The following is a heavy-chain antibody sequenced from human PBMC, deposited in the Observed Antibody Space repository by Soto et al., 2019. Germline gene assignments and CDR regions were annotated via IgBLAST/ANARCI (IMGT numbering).Heavy chain of an antibody. CDR2: IYNSGST. Sequence: SETLSLTCTVSGGFISINTYYWGWIRRPPGKGLEWIGNIYNSGSTYYNPSLKTRVTISVDTSKNQYSLKLSSVTAADTAVYYCARRSCEYSYGGGFDHRAQGTLVTVSA. CDR3: ARRSCEYSYGGGFDH. D-gene: IGHD5-18*01. J-gene: IGHJ4*01. CDR1: GGFISINTYY. V-gene: IGHV4-39*01.